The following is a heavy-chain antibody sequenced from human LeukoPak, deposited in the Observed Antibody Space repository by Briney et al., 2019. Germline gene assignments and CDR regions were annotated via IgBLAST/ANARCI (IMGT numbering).Heavy chain of an antibody. D-gene: IGHD4-23*01. CDR2: IKQDGSEK. V-gene: IGHV3-7*01. J-gene: IGHJ3*02. CDR3: ARGTSNYGGTSIDAFDI. Sequence: PGGSLRLSCAASGFTFSSYWMSWVRQAPGKGLEWVGNIKQDGSEKYYVDSVKGRFTISRDNAKNSLYLQMNSLRAEDTAVYYCARGTSNYGGTSIDAFDIWGQGTMVTVSS. CDR1: GFTFSSYW.